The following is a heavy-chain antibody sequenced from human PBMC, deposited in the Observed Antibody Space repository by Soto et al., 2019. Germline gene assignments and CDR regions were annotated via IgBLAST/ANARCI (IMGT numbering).Heavy chain of an antibody. D-gene: IGHD4-17*01. J-gene: IGHJ5*02. CDR3: AREGGDHGGNHNWFDP. CDR1: GGSISSGGYS. Sequence: QLQLQESGSGLVKPSQTLSLTCAVSGGSISSGGYSWSWIRQPPGKGLEWIGYIYHSGSTYYNPPLKSRDNKAXXRXTXXFSLKLSSVPAADTAVYYCAREGGDHGGNHNWFDPWGQGTLVTVSS. V-gene: IGHV4-30-2*01. CDR2: IYHSGST.